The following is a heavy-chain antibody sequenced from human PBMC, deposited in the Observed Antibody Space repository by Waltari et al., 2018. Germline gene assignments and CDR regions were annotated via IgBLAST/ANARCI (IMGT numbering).Heavy chain of an antibody. D-gene: IGHD3-9*01. Sequence: QVQLVQSGAEVKEPGASVKVSCRASGYTSSGSLIHWVRQAPGQWLEWMGWINLDSDDTKYGQKFRGGVTVTGDSSITTAYMELRGLRSDDSAMYYCARDFQTGNFFVSWGQGTLVTVSS. V-gene: IGHV1-2*02. CDR2: INLDSDDT. CDR3: ARDFQTGNFFVS. CDR1: GYTSSGSL. J-gene: IGHJ4*02.